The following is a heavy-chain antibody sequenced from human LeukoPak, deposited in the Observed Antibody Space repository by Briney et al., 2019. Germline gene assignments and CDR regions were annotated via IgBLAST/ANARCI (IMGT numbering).Heavy chain of an antibody. CDR1: GGSFSGYY. CDR2: INHSGST. V-gene: IGHV4-34*01. J-gene: IGHJ4*02. CDR3: ARGVAVYPWYYDFWSGANQYFDY. Sequence: NPSETLSLTCAVYGGSFSGYYWSWIRQPPGKGLEWIGEINHSGSTNYNPSLKSRVTISVDTSKNQFSLKLSSVTAADTAVYYCARGVAVYPWYYDFWSGANQYFDYWGQGTLVTVSS. D-gene: IGHD3-3*01.